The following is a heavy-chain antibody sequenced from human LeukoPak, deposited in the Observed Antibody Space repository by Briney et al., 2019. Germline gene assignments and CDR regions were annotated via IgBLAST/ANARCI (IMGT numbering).Heavy chain of an antibody. Sequence: PGGSLRLSCAASGFTFSDYYMSWIRQAPGKGLEWVGFIRSKAYGGTTEYAASVKGRFTISRDDSKSIAYLQMNSLKTEDTAVYYCTRAYLHDYGDYFLFGYWGQGTLVTVSS. CDR1: GFTFSDYY. J-gene: IGHJ4*02. CDR3: TRAYLHDYGDYFLFGY. V-gene: IGHV3-49*03. D-gene: IGHD4-17*01. CDR2: IRSKAYGGTT.